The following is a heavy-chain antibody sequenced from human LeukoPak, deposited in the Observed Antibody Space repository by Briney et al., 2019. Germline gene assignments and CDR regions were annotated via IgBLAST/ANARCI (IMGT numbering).Heavy chain of an antibody. CDR1: GFTFRTYS. V-gene: IGHV3-48*04. D-gene: IGHD7-27*01. CDR3: ARDGESIFDH. J-gene: IGHJ4*02. Sequence: PGGSLRLSCAASGFTFRTYSIHWVRQAPGKGLEWVSYISSSSTTIYYADSVKGRFTISRDNAKNSLYLQMNSLRVEDTAVYYCARDGESIFDHWGQGTLVTVSS. CDR2: ISSSSTTI.